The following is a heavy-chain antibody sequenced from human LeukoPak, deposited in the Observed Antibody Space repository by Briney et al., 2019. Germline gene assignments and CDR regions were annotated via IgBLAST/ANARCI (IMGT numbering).Heavy chain of an antibody. D-gene: IGHD7-27*01. J-gene: IGHJ4*02. Sequence: GGSLRLSCAASGFTFSDYYMSWIRQAPGKGLEWIPYITRSGGFYADSVKGRFTISRDNAKNSLYLQMNSLRVEDTAVYYCARDGDTTSKVDYLGQGTLVTVSS. CDR1: GFTFSDYY. CDR2: ITRSGG. V-gene: IGHV3-11*01. CDR3: ARDGDTTSKVDY.